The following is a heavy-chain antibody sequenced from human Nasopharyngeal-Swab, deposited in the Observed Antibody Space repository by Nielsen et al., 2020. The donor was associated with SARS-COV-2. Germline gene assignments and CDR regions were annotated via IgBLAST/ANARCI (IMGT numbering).Heavy chain of an antibody. J-gene: IGHJ6*03. D-gene: IGHD5-18*01. CDR1: GFTFSSYA. CDR2: ISYDGSNK. V-gene: IGHV3-30-3*01. CDR3: ARGGSYDDKGGYYYMDV. Sequence: GESLKISCAASGFTFSSYAMHWVRQAPSKGLEWVAVISYDGSNKYYADSVKGRFTISRDNSKNTLYLQMNSLRAEDTAVYYCARGGSYDDKGGYYYMDVWGKGTTVTVSS.